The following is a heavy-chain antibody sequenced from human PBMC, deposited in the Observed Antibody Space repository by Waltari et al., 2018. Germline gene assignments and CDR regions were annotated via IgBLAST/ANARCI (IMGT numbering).Heavy chain of an antibody. V-gene: IGHV4-61*02. CDR1: GGSISSGSYY. CDR3: ARDRSGSYRGGMDV. CDR2: IYTSGST. Sequence: QVQLQESGPGLVKPSQTLSLTCTVPGGSISSGSYYWSWTRKPAGKGLEWIGRIYTSGSTNYNPSLKSRVTISVDTSKNQFSLKLSSVTAADTAVYYCARDRSGSYRGGMDVWGQGTTVTVSS. J-gene: IGHJ6*02. D-gene: IGHD1-26*01.